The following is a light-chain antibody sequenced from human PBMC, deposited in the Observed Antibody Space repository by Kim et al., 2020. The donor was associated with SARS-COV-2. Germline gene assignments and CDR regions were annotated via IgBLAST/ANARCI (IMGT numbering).Light chain of an antibody. J-gene: IGKJ1*01. CDR2: GAS. CDR1: QSVSSN. CDR3: QQYNNWRT. Sequence: SVSPGERATLSCRASQSVSSNLAWYQQKPGQAPRRLIYGASTRATGIPARFSGSGSGTEFTLTISSLQSEDFAVYYCQQYNNWRTFGQGTKVDIK. V-gene: IGKV3-15*01.